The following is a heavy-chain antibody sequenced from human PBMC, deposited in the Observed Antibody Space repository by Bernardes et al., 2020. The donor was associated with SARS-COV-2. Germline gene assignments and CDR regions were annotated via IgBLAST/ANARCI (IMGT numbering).Heavy chain of an antibody. Sequence: GGSLRLSCAASDFNLTNYSMNWVRQAPGKGLEWVSSISGSSSYMYYADSVKGRFTISRDNARNSLYLQMDSLLVEDTAVYYCSRDLRAAAGTTDSASYYYYYCYGMDVWGQGNTVTVSS. V-gene: IGHV3-21*01. J-gene: IGHJ6*02. CDR2: ISGSSSYM. CDR1: DFNLTNYS. D-gene: IGHD1-26*01. CDR3: SRDLRAAAGTTDSASYYYYYCYGMDV.